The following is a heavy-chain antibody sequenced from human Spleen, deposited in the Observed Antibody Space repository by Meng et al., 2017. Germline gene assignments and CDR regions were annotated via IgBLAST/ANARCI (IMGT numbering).Heavy chain of an antibody. D-gene: IGHD1-26*01. CDR3: AHRRHYSGSWDVGVFDY. CDR1: GFSLRTSGVG. Sequence: NTWREAVLPLVKPPQALTRTCTFSGFSLRTSGVGVGWNRQPPGKALEWLALIYWDDNKRYSPSLKSRLTITKNTSKNQVVLTMTNMDPVDTATYYCAHRRHYSGSWDVGVFDYWGQGTLVTVSS. J-gene: IGHJ4*02. CDR2: IYWDDNK. V-gene: IGHV2-5*02.